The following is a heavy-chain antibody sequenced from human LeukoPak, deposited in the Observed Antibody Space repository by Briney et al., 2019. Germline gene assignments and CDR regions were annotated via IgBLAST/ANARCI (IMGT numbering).Heavy chain of an antibody. CDR3: ARDRDGYNYRKDY. J-gene: IGHJ4*02. Sequence: GGSLRLSYAASGFTFSSYSMNWVRQAPGKGLEWVSSISSSSSYIYYADSVKGRFTISRDNAKNSLYLQMNSLRAEDTAVYYCARDRDGYNYRKDYWGQGTLVTVSS. CDR1: GFTFSSYS. D-gene: IGHD5-24*01. V-gene: IGHV3-21*01. CDR2: ISSSSSYI.